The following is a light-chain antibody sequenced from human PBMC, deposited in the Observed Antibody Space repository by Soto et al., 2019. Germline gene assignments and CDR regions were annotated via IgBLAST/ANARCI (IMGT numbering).Light chain of an antibody. CDR3: QQTYTTPEIT. J-gene: IGKJ5*01. V-gene: IGKV1-39*01. CDR1: QSISIY. CDR2: GAS. Sequence: HMTQSPSSLSACLGDRVTITVLASQSISIYLNWYQLKPGKAPNLLMYGASYLKSGVPTRFSGSGSGTDFTLTISSLQPEDFAIYYCQQTYTTPEITFGQGTRLEI.